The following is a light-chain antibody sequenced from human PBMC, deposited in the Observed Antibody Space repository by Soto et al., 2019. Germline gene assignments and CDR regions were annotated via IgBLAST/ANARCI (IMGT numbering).Light chain of an antibody. Sequence: DSQRTQSPSTLSGCGGGRVTITCRASQTISSWLAWYQQKPGKAPKLLIYKASTLKSGVPSRFSGSGSGTEFTLTLRSLQPDDFAPPYCQPYNSYSEALGQRAKVDIK. J-gene: IGKJ1*01. CDR3: QPYNSYSEA. CDR1: QTISSW. CDR2: KAS. V-gene: IGKV1-5*03.